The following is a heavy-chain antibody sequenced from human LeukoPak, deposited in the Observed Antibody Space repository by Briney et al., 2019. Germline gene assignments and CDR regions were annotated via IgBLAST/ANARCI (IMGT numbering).Heavy chain of an antibody. Sequence: SETLSLTCTVSGVSISSSSYYWGWIRQPPGKGLEWIGSIYYSGSTYYNPSLKSRVTISVDTSKNQFSLKLSSVTAADTAVYYCARGFSGYYGSGSSFDYWGQGTLVTVSS. J-gene: IGHJ4*02. D-gene: IGHD3-10*01. V-gene: IGHV4-39*07. CDR2: IYYSGST. CDR1: GVSISSSSYY. CDR3: ARGFSGYYGSGSSFDY.